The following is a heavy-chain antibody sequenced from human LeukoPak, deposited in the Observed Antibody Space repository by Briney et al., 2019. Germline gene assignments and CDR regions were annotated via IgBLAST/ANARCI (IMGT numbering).Heavy chain of an antibody. J-gene: IGHJ4*02. V-gene: IGHV1-2*02. CDR2: INPNSGGT. CDR3: ARWQLGISGFDY. D-gene: IGHD7-27*01. Sequence: GASVKVSCKASGYTLIDHYLHWVRQAPGQGLEGMGWINPNSGGTNYAQNFQGRVTMTRDTSISTAYMELRRLRSDDTAVYYCARWQLGISGFDYWGQGTLVTVSS. CDR1: GYTLIDHY.